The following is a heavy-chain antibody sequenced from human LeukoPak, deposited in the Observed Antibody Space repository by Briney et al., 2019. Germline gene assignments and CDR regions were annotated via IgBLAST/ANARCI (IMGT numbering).Heavy chain of an antibody. CDR3: AKEGRSLQTY. D-gene: IGHD5-24*01. J-gene: IGHJ4*02. CDR1: GFTFSSYA. V-gene: IGHV3-33*03. Sequence: GGSLRLSCAASGFTFSSYAMSWVRQAPGKGLEWVAVIWYDGSKKYYADSVKGRFIISRDNAKNSLYLQMNSLRVEDTAVYYCAKEGRSLQTYWGQGTLVTVSS. CDR2: IWYDGSKK.